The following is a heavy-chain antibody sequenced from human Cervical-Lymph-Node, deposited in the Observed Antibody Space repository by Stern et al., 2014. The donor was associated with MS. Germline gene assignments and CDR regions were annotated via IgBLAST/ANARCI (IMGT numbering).Heavy chain of an antibody. D-gene: IGHD3-16*01. V-gene: IGHV5-51*03. Sequence: EVQLVQSGAEVRKPGESLKISCKVSGYRFANFWIGWVRQVPGKGLEWMGIIYPGDSDTRYSPSFQSQVTLSADESISTAYLQWSSLKASDTGIYYCARRGLGYDGADHWGQGALVTVSS. CDR1: GYRFANFW. CDR2: IYPGDSDT. CDR3: ARRGLGYDGADH. J-gene: IGHJ4*02.